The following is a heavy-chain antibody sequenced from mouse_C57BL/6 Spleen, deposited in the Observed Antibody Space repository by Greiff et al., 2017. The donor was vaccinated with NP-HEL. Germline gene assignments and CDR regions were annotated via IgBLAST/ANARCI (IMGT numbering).Heavy chain of an antibody. D-gene: IGHD1-1*01. CDR1: GYSFTGYY. V-gene: IGHV1-42*01. CDR3: ARGGSYYGSSYGAMDY. CDR2: INPSTGGT. Sequence: VQLKESGPELVKPGASVKISCKASGYSFTGYYMNWVKQSPEKSLEWIGEINPSTGGTTYNQKFKAKATLTVDKSSSTAYMQLKSLTSEDSAVYYCARGGSYYGSSYGAMDYWGQGTSVTVSS. J-gene: IGHJ4*01.